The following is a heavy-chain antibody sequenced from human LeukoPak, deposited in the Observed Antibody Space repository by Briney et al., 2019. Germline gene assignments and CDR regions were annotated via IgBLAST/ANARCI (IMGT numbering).Heavy chain of an antibody. V-gene: IGHV4-59*01. D-gene: IGHD3-9*01. CDR1: GGSISGYY. J-gene: IGHJ1*01. Sequence: PSETLSLTCTVSGGSISGYYWSWIRQPPGKELEWIGNIYYSGSTNYNPSLKSRVTISVDTSKNQFSLKLSSVTAADTAVYSCASHYDILTGYALQHWGQGTLVTVSS. CDR2: IYYSGST. CDR3: ASHYDILTGYALQH.